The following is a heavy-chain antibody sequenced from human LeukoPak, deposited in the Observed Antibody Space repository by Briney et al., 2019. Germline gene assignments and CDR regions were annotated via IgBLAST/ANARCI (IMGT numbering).Heavy chain of an antibody. CDR3: ASLGMATAGYYYYGMDV. CDR2: INPNSGGT. J-gene: IGHJ6*02. V-gene: IGHV1-2*02. Sequence: ASVKVSCKASGYTFTGYYVHWVRQAPGQGLEWMGWINPNSGGTNYAQKFQGRVTMTRDTSISTANMELSRLRSDDTAVYYCASLGMATAGYYYYGMDVWGQGTTVTVSS. CDR1: GYTFTGYY. D-gene: IGHD2-21*02.